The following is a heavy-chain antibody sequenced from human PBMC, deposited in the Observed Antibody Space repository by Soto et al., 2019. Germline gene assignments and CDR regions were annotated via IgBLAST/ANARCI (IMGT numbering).Heavy chain of an antibody. V-gene: IGHV3-48*02. CDR3: ARRYSYGYEFDY. CDR2: ISSSSTT. Sequence: QPGGSLRLSCAAYGFTFSTFGMNWVRQAPGKGLEWVSYISSSSTTYYADSVKGRFTISRDNAKKSLYLQMNSLRDEDTAVYYCARRYSYGYEFDYWGQGTLVTVSS. CDR1: GFTFSTFG. J-gene: IGHJ4*02. D-gene: IGHD5-18*01.